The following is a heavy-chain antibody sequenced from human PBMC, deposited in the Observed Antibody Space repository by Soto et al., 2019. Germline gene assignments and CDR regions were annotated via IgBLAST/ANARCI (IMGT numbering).Heavy chain of an antibody. J-gene: IGHJ6*02. Sequence: PGESLKISCKGSGYSFTSYWIGWVRQMPGKGLEWMGIIYPGDSDTRYSPSFQGQVTISADKSISTAYLQWSSLKASDTVMYYCARQGDYYYYGMDVWGQGTTVTVSS. CDR2: IYPGDSDT. V-gene: IGHV5-51*01. CDR1: GYSFTSYW. CDR3: ARQGDYYYYGMDV.